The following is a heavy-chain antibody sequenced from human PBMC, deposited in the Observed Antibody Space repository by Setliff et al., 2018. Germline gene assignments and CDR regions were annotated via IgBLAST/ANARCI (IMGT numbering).Heavy chain of an antibody. CDR2: IVPVFGTR. CDR1: GGTFSTYA. V-gene: IGHV1-69*05. CDR3: ARAPRLEWILPTFDY. J-gene: IGHJ4*02. Sequence: SVKVSCKASGGTFSTYAVNWVRQAPGQGLEWMGGIVPVFGTRNYAQNFQGRVTMTTDTSTNTAYMELRSLRSDDTAVYYCARAPRLEWILPTFDYWGQGTPVTVSS. D-gene: IGHD3-3*01.